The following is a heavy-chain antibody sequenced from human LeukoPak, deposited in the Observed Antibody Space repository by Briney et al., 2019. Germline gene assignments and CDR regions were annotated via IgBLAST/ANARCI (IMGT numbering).Heavy chain of an antibody. CDR1: GFTFSSYA. Sequence: GGSLRLSCAASGFTFSSYAMYWVRQAPGKGLEWVAVISYDGSNKYYADSVKGRFTISRDNSKNTLSLQMSSLRAEDTAVYYCARDGPCSSTSCYLLDYYYYMDVWGKGTTVTVSS. CDR3: ARDGPCSSTSCYLLDYYYYMDV. D-gene: IGHD2-2*01. J-gene: IGHJ6*03. V-gene: IGHV3-30-3*01. CDR2: ISYDGSNK.